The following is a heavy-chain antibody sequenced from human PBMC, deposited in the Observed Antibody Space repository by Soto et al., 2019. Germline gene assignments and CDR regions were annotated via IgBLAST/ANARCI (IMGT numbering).Heavy chain of an antibody. CDR2: INAGNGNT. Sequence: GAPLKVSCKASGFSFTCHAMHWVRQAPGQRLEWMGWINAGNGNTKYSQKFQGRVTITRDTSASTAYMELSSLRSEDTAVYYCLGYCSGGSCYSRGYWGQGPLVTVSS. D-gene: IGHD2-15*01. J-gene: IGHJ4*02. CDR3: LGYCSGGSCYSRGY. CDR1: GFSFTCHA. V-gene: IGHV1-3*01.